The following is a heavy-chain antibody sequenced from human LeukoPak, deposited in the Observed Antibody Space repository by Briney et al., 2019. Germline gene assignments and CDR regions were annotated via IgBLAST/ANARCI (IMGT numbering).Heavy chain of an antibody. CDR3: ARQPPIMRAFDI. J-gene: IGHJ3*02. D-gene: IGHD3-16*01. V-gene: IGHV1-46*01. Sequence: ASVKVSCKAFGYTFSSHYIHCVRQAPGQGLEWMGVINPSGGRTTYAQKFRGRVTMTRDTSTSTVYMELSSLRSEDTAVYYCARQPPIMRAFDIWGQGTMVTVSS. CDR2: INPSGGRT. CDR1: GYTFSSHY.